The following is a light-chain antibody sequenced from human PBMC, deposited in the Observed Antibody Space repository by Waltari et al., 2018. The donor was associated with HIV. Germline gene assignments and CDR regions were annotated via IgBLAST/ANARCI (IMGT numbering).Light chain of an antibody. CDR2: EVS. Sequence: QPASVSGSPGQSITISCTGTSSDVGGYNYVSWYQQHPGKAPKLMIYEVSNRPSGVSNRFSGSKSGNTASLTISGLQAEDEADYYCSSYTSSSTPVVFGGGTKLTVL. CDR1: SSDVGGYNY. J-gene: IGLJ2*01. V-gene: IGLV2-14*01. CDR3: SSYTSSSTPVV.